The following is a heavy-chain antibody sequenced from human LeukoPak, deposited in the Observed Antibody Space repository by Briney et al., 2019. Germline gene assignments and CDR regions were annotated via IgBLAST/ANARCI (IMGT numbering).Heavy chain of an antibody. J-gene: IGHJ4*02. CDR1: GFIFSGYG. D-gene: IGHD6-13*01. CDR3: AKDIAAAGIGGDY. Sequence: GGSLRLSCAASGFIFSGYGMHWVRQAPGKGLEWVTSIQDDGSIEYYADSVKGRFTISRDNSKNTLYLQMNSLRAEDTAVYYCAKDIAAAGIGGDYWGQGTLVTVSS. V-gene: IGHV3-30*02. CDR2: IQDDGSIE.